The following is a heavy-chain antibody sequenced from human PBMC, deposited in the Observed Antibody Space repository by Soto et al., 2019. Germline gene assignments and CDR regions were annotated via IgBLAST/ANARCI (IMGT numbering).Heavy chain of an antibody. V-gene: IGHV1-2*04. CDR1: GYTFTSYA. Sequence: GASVKVSCKASGYTFTSYAMHWVRQAPGQRLEWMGWINPDSGGTNYAQKFQVWVTMTRDTSISTAYMELSRLRSDDTAVYYCARGEYYYDSSGYPDYWGQGTLVTVSS. J-gene: IGHJ4*02. CDR3: ARGEYYYDSSGYPDY. D-gene: IGHD3-22*01. CDR2: INPDSGGT.